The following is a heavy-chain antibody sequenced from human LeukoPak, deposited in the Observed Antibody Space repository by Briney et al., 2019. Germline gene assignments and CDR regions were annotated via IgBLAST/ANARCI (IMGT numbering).Heavy chain of an antibody. CDR2: INPNSGGT. J-gene: IGHJ3*02. CDR1: GYTFTGYY. CDR3: ARGSVWFGELWPSPLDDAFDI. V-gene: IGHV1-2*02. D-gene: IGHD3-10*01. Sequence: ASVKVSCKASGYTFTGYYMHWVRQAPGQGLEWMGWINPNSGGTNYAQKFQGRVTMTRDTSISTAYMELSRLRSDDTAVYYCARGSVWFGELWPSPLDDAFDIWGQGTMVTVSS.